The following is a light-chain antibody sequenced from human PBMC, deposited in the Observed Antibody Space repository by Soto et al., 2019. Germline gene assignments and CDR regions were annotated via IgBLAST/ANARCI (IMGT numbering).Light chain of an antibody. CDR3: QQYGSSPGT. CDR1: QSVSSSY. V-gene: IGKV3-20*01. CDR2: GAS. Sequence: EIVLTQSPGTLSLSPGPRPTLSCRASQSVSSSYLAWYQQKHGQAPRLXIYGASSRATGIPDRFSGSGYGTDFILTISRLEPEDFAVYYCQQYGSSPGTFGQGTKVDIK. J-gene: IGKJ1*01.